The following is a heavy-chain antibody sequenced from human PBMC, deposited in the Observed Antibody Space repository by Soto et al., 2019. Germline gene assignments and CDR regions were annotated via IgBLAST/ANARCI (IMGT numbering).Heavy chain of an antibody. CDR1: GGPISSYY. J-gene: IGHJ4*02. CDR3: AGEISGYDVVY. D-gene: IGHD5-12*01. CDR2: IYYSGST. V-gene: IGHV4-59*01. Sequence: NPSETLSLTCTVSGGPISSYYWSWIRQPPGKGLEWIGYIYYSGSTNYNPSLKSRVTISVDTSKNQFSLKLSSVTAADTAVFYCAGEISGYDVVYWGQGTLVTVSS.